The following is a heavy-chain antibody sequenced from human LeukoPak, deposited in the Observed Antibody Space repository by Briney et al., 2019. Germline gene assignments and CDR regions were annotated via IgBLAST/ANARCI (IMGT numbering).Heavy chain of an antibody. CDR2: IYTSGST. J-gene: IGHJ4*02. CDR1: GGSISSGSYY. D-gene: IGHD5-24*01. CDR3: ARGHDTINFDY. V-gene: IGHV4-61*02. Sequence: PSQTLSLTCTVSGGSISSGSYYWSWIRQPAGKGLEWIGRIYTSGSTNYNPSLKSRVTISVDTSKNQFSLKLSSVTAADTAVYYCARGHDTINFDYWGQGTLVTVSS.